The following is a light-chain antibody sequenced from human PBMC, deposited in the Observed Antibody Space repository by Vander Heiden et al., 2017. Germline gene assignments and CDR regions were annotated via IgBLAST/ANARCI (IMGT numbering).Light chain of an antibody. J-gene: IGLJ2*01. Sequence: QSVLTQPPSVSGAPRQRVTIPCPGSSSNIGAGYELHWYQHLPGTAPTLLIYVNSNRPSGVPDRVSGSKSGTSAALASTGLQAEDEADYYCQSYDNRLSGVVFGGGTKLTVL. CDR2: VNS. V-gene: IGLV1-40*01. CDR3: QSYDNRLSGVV. CDR1: SSNIGAGYE.